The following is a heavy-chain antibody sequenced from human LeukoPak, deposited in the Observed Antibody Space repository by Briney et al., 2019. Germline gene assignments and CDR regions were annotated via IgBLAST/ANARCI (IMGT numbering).Heavy chain of an antibody. CDR2: ISKSCTK. CDR1: GLTFSDHY. CDR3: ARDLYIAVSGTGDFDN. Sequence: GGSLRLSCAASGLTFSDHYMAWVRQAPGKGLEWVSCISKSCTKRNADSVKGRFTISRDNAKNSLFLQMSSLRAEDTAVYYCARDLYIAVSGTGDFDNWGQGTLVTVSS. D-gene: IGHD6-19*01. V-gene: IGHV3-69-1*02. J-gene: IGHJ4*02.